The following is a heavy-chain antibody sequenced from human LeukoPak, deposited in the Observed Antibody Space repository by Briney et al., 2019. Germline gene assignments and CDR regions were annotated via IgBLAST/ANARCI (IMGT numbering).Heavy chain of an antibody. Sequence: PSETLSLTCTVSGGSISNHYWTWIRQPAGKGLEWIGRIYASGSTNYNPSLMSRLTMSVDTSENQFSLKLSSVTAADTAVYYCARGDNSGYAFNTWGQGTLVTVSS. D-gene: IGHD3-22*01. CDR3: ARGDNSGYAFNT. CDR1: GGSISNHY. J-gene: IGHJ5*02. V-gene: IGHV4-4*07. CDR2: IYASGST.